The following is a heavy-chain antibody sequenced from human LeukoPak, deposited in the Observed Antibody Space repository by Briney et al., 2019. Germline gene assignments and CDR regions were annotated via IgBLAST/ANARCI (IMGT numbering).Heavy chain of an antibody. Sequence: ETLSLTCTVSGGSISTYYWSWIRQPPGKGLEWIGYIYDSGSTSYNPTLKSRVTISVDTSKNHFSLKLSSVTAADTAVYHCARRSPYLRAFDIWGQGTMVTVSS. D-gene: IGHD2-21*01. CDR3: ARRSPYLRAFDI. CDR1: GGSISTYY. CDR2: IYDSGST. J-gene: IGHJ3*02. V-gene: IGHV4-59*08.